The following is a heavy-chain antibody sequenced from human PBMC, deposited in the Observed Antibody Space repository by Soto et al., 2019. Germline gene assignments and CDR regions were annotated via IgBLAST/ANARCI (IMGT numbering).Heavy chain of an antibody. CDR2: IDWDDDK. Sequence: SGPTLVNPTQTLTLTCTFSGFSLSTSGMCVSWIRQPPGKALEWLALIDWDDDKYYSTSLKTRLTISKDTSKNQVVLTMTNMDPVDTDTYYCARIRQGPHYYDSSGPGGYYFDYWGQGTLVTVSS. CDR3: ARIRQGPHYYDSSGPGGYYFDY. V-gene: IGHV2-70*01. D-gene: IGHD3-22*01. J-gene: IGHJ4*02. CDR1: GFSLSTSGMC.